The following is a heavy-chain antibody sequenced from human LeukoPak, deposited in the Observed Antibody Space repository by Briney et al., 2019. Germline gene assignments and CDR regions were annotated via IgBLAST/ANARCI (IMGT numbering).Heavy chain of an antibody. D-gene: IGHD3-22*01. Sequence: PSETLSLTCTVSGGSISSSSYYWGWVRQAPGKGLEWVSDITGTGGNTYYADSAKGRFTISRDNSKNTLYLQMNSLRDEDTAVYYCAKVKDTSGSRFDYWGQGTLVTVSS. CDR2: ITGTGGNT. CDR1: GGSISSSSYY. CDR3: AKVKDTSGSRFDY. J-gene: IGHJ4*02. V-gene: IGHV3-23*01.